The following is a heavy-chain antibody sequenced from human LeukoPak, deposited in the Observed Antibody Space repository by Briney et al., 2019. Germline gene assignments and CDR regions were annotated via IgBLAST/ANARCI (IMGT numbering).Heavy chain of an antibody. V-gene: IGHV1-46*01. J-gene: IGHJ4*02. Sequence: ASVKVSCKASGYTFTSYYMHWVRQAPGQGLEWMGIINPSGGSTSYAQKFQGRVTMTRDTSTSTVYMELSSLRSEDTAVYYCARARVAVAGQERYYFDYWGQGTPVTVS. D-gene: IGHD6-19*01. CDR2: INPSGGST. CDR1: GYTFTSYY. CDR3: ARARVAVAGQERYYFDY.